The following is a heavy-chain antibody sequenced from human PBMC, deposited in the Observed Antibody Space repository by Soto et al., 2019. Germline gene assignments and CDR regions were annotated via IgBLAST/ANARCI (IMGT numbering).Heavy chain of an antibody. V-gene: IGHV5-51*01. J-gene: IGHJ6*02. D-gene: IGHD3-3*01. CDR3: ARGIKIFGVAHYGMDV. CDR1: GYSFTSYW. Sequence: GESLKISCKGSGYSFTSYWIGWVRQMPGKGLEWMGIIYPGDSDTRYSPSFQGQVTISADKSISTAYLQWSSLKASDTAMYYCARGIKIFGVAHYGMDVWGQGTTVTVSS. CDR2: IYPGDSDT.